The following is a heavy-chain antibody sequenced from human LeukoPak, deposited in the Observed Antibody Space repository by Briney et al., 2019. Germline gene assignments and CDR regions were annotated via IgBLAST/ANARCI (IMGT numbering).Heavy chain of an antibody. CDR2: IIPIFGTA. CDR1: GGTFSSYA. Sequence: SVKVSCTASGGTFSSYAISWVRQAPGQGLEWMGGIIPIFGTANYAQKFQGRVTITADESTSTAYMELSSLRSEDTAVYYCARGFTMVRGVITDYYYGMDVWGKGTTVTVSS. D-gene: IGHD3-10*01. J-gene: IGHJ6*04. CDR3: ARGFTMVRGVITDYYYGMDV. V-gene: IGHV1-69*13.